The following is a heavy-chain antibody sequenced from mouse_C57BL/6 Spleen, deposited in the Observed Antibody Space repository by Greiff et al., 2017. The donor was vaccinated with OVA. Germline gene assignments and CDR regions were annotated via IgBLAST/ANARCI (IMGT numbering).Heavy chain of an antibody. J-gene: IGHJ4*01. CDR1: GYSFTSYY. Sequence: QVHVKQSGPELVKPGASVKISCKASGYSFTSYYIHWVKQRPGQGLEWIGWIYPGSGNTKYNEKFKGKATLTADTSSSTAYMQLSSLTSEDSAVYYCARNYGSSVYAMDYWGQGTSVTVSS. CDR3: ARNYGSSVYAMDY. V-gene: IGHV1-66*01. D-gene: IGHD1-1*01. CDR2: IYPGSGNT.